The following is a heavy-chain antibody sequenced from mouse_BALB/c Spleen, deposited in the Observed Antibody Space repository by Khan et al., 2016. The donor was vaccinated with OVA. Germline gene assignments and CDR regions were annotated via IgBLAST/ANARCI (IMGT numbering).Heavy chain of an antibody. Sequence: QVQLKESGPGLVAPSQSLSITCTVSGFSLTDYGVSWIRQPPGKGLEWLAVIWGGGSTYYNSALKSRLSISKDTSKGQVFLKMNSLRTYDTAMYDCDKGVWSYYFALDYWGQGTSVTVSA. V-gene: IGHV2-6-5*01. J-gene: IGHJ4*01. CDR2: IWGGGST. CDR3: DKGVWSYYFALDY. CDR1: GFSLTDYG. D-gene: IGHD2-10*02.